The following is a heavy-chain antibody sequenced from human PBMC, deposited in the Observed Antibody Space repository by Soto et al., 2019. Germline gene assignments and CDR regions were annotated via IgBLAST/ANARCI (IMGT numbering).Heavy chain of an antibody. J-gene: IGHJ6*02. D-gene: IGHD2-2*01. V-gene: IGHV5-10-1*01. Sequence: GESLKISCKGSGYSFAGYWITWVRQKPGKGLEWMGRIDPSDSQTYYSPSFRGHVTISATKSITTVFLQWSSLRASDTAMYYCARRYCSSTSFPSNYYAMDVWGQGTTVTVSS. CDR3: ARRYCSSTSFPSNYYAMDV. CDR1: GYSFAGYW. CDR2: IDPSDSQT.